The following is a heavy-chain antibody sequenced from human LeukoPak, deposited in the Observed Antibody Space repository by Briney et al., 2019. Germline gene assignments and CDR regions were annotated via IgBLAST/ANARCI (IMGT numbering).Heavy chain of an antibody. J-gene: IGHJ6*02. V-gene: IGHV3-53*01. CDR3: ARRWLRGDYFGMDV. CDR2: IYSGGST. Sequence: GGSLRLSCAASGFTVSSNYMTWVRQAPGKGLEWVSVIYSGGSTCYADSVKGRFTISRDNSKNTPYLQMNSLRAEDTAVYYCARRWLRGDYFGMDVWGQGTTVTVSS. D-gene: IGHD5-12*01. CDR1: GFTVSSNY.